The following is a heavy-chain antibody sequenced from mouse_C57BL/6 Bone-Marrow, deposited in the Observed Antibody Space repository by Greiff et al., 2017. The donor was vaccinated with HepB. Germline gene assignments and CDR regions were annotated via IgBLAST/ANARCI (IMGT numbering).Heavy chain of an antibody. V-gene: IGHV1-82*01. J-gene: IGHJ2*01. CDR1: GYAFSSSW. CDR3: ARWGPYYYGSSYFDY. Sequence: QVQLQQSGPELVKPGASVKISCKASGYAFSSSWMNWVKQRPGKGLEWIGRIYPGDGDTNYNGKFKGKAKLTADKSSSTAYMQLSSLTSEDSAVYFCARWGPYYYGSSYFDYWGQGTTLTVSS. D-gene: IGHD1-1*01. CDR2: IYPGDGDT.